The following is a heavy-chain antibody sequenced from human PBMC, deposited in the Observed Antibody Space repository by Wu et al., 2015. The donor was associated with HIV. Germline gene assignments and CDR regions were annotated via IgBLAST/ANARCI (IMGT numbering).Heavy chain of an antibody. Sequence: QVQLVQSGAEVKKSGASVKVSCKASGYAFSDYDINWVRQAPGQGLEWMGWMNPKSGNTGFAQKFQGRVTFTRNTSISTAYMEVRSLRFEDTAVYYCTRDLFSTWGSWAFDIVGPRHSGHRLF. J-gene: IGHJ3*02. CDR3: TRDLFSTWGSWAFDI. CDR1: GYAFSDYD. CDR2: MNPKSGNT. V-gene: IGHV1-8*01. D-gene: IGHD7-27*01.